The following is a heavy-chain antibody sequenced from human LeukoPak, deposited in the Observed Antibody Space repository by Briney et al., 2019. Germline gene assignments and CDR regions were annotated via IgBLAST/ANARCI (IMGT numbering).Heavy chain of an antibody. CDR3: ARGPSSSTPNWFDP. CDR2: IYYSGST. CDR1: TGSISSSSYY. Sequence: ASETLSLTCTVSTGSISSSSYYWGWIRQPPGKGLEWIGSIYYSGSTYYSPSLKTRVTISVDTSKNQFSLKLSSVTAADTAVYYCARGPSSSTPNWFDPWGQGTLVTVSS. D-gene: IGHD6-6*01. V-gene: IGHV4-39*07. J-gene: IGHJ5*02.